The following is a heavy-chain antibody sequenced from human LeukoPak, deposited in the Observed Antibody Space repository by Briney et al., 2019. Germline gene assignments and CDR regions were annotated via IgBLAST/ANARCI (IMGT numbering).Heavy chain of an antibody. Sequence: SETLSLTCTVSGGSISGYYWSWIRQPPGKGLEWIGEINHSGSTNYNPSLKSRVTISVDTSKNQFSLKLSSVTAADTAVYYCARRPLEWLLSYYFDYWGQGTLVTVSS. J-gene: IGHJ4*02. CDR2: INHSGST. V-gene: IGHV4-34*01. D-gene: IGHD3-3*01. CDR1: GGSISGYY. CDR3: ARRPLEWLLSYYFDY.